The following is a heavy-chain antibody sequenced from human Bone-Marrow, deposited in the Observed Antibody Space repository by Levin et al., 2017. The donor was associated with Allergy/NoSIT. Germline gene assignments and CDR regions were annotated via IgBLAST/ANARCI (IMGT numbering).Heavy chain of an antibody. Sequence: SVKVSCKASGGTFSSYAISWVRQAPGQGLEWMGGIIPIFGTANYAQKFQGRVTITADESTSTAYMELSSLRSEDTAVYYCARDGKTYYESQGYMDGWGKGTTVTVSS. CDR3: ARDGKTYYESQGYMDG. D-gene: IGHD3-3*01. CDR2: IIPIFGTA. CDR1: GGTFSSYA. J-gene: IGHJ6*03. V-gene: IGHV1-69*13.